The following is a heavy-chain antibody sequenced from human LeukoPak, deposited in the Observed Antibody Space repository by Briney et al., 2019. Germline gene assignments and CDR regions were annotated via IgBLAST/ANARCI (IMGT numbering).Heavy chain of an antibody. D-gene: IGHD6-19*01. Sequence: SETLSLTCAVSGVSISNNGYSWNWIRQPPGKGLEWIGYIHHSGSTYYNPSLKSRVTRSVDRSKNQFSLKLSSVTAADTAVYYCARRAVAGTSFEDFWGQGTLVTVFS. CDR2: IHHSGST. CDR3: ARRAVAGTSFEDF. J-gene: IGHJ4*02. V-gene: IGHV4-30-2*01. CDR1: GVSISNNGYS.